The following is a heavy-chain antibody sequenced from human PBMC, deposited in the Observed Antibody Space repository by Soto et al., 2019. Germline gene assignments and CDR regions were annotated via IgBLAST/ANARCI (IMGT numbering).Heavy chain of an antibody. CDR3: ALGYLRAYFDY. D-gene: IGHD3-22*01. Sequence: EVQLVESGGGLVQPGGSLRLSCAASGFPFSSYEMNWVRQAPGKGLEWISYISNDGRTLYYADSVKGRITVSRDNAKNSLYLQMTSLRAEDTAVYYCALGYLRAYFDYWGQGTLVTVSS. CDR1: GFPFSSYE. CDR2: ISNDGRTL. J-gene: IGHJ4*02. V-gene: IGHV3-48*03.